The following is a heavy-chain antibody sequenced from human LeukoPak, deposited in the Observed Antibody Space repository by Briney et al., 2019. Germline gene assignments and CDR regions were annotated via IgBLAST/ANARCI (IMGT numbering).Heavy chain of an antibody. CDR2: IYHSGST. J-gene: IGHJ6*03. V-gene: IGHV4-38-2*02. Sequence: PSETLSLTCTVSGYSISSGYYWGWIRQPPGKGLEWIGSIYHSGSTYYNPSLKSRVTISVDTSKNQFSLKLSSVTAADTAVYYCSYCSSTNCLYYYYMDVWGKGTTVTVSS. D-gene: IGHD2-2*01. CDR1: GYSISSGYY. CDR3: SYCSSTNCLYYYYMDV.